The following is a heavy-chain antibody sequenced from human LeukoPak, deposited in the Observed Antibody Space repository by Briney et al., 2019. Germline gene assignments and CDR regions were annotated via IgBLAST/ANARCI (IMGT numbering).Heavy chain of an antibody. D-gene: IGHD5/OR15-5a*01. CDR2: INPNSGGT. Sequence: ASVKVSCKASGYTFTGYYMHWVRQAPGQGLERMGWINPNSGGTNYAQKFQGRVTMTRDTSISTAYMELSSLRSDDTAVYYCATARDRNSVYSSLDYWGQGTLVTVSS. V-gene: IGHV1-2*02. J-gene: IGHJ4*02. CDR1: GYTFTGYY. CDR3: ATARDRNSVYSSLDY.